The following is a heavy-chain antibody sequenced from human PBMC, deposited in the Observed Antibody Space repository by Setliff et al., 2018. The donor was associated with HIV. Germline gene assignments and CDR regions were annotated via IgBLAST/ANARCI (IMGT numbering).Heavy chain of an antibody. Sequence: SETLSLTCAVSGYSISSGYYWGWIRQPPGNGLEWIGSIYHTGSTYYKPSLKSRVTISVDTSKNQFSLRLSSVAAGDTAVYYCARQGGYSGYGFYYYYYYMDVWGKGTTVTVSS. CDR2: IYHTGST. J-gene: IGHJ6*03. CDR1: GYSISSGYY. D-gene: IGHD5-12*01. V-gene: IGHV4-38-2*01. CDR3: ARQGGYSGYGFYYYYYYMDV.